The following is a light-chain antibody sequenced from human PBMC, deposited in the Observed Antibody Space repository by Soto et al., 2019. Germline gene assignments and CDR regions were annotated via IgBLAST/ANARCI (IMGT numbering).Light chain of an antibody. Sequence: DIQMTQSPSSLSASLGDRVTITCRASQGIRNGLGWYQQKPGKAPKRLIYAASTLQSGVPSRFSGSGSGTEFTLTISSLQPEDFATYYCLQHNNYPLTFGGGTRWIS. CDR2: AAS. CDR1: QGIRNG. J-gene: IGKJ4*01. V-gene: IGKV1-17*01. CDR3: LQHNNYPLT.